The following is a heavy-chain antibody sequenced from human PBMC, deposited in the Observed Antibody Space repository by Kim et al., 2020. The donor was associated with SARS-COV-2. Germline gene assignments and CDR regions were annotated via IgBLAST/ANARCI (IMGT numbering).Heavy chain of an antibody. CDR3: ASHHLLYCSSTSCGGAFDI. CDR2: MNPNSGNT. D-gene: IGHD2-2*01. V-gene: IGHV1-8*01. CDR1: GYTFTSYD. Sequence: ASVKVSCKASGYTFTSYDINWVRQATGQGLEWMGWMNPNSGNTGYAQKFQGRVTMTRNTSISTAYMELSSLRSEDTAVYYCASHHLLYCSSTSCGGAFDIWGQGTMVTVSS. J-gene: IGHJ3*02.